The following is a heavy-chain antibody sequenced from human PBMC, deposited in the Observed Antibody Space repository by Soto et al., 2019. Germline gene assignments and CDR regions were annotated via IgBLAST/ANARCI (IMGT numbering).Heavy chain of an antibody. J-gene: IGHJ6*02. D-gene: IGHD6-13*01. Sequence: PGGSLRLSCAASGFKFTIYGMHWVRQAPGKGLEWVAVVWYDGSSKYYADSVKGRFTISRDNSKNTLYLQVNSLRAEDTAVYYCAKDRSSSLDGMDLWGQRTTVTVSS. CDR2: VWYDGSSK. CDR1: GFKFTIYG. V-gene: IGHV3-33*06. CDR3: AKDRSSSLDGMDL.